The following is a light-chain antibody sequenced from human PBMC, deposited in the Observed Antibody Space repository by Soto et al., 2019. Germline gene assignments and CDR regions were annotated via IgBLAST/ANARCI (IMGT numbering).Light chain of an antibody. CDR3: QHYNSYSEA. J-gene: IGKJ1*01. CDR2: AAS. Sequence: EVGLTQSPATLSLSTGDRATLSCRASQRCSSIHLAWYQHKPGQAPRLLIYAASSRATGSPDRFSGGGSGTDFTLTISRLQPEDFATYYCQHYNSYSEAFGQGTKVDI. CDR1: QRCSSIH. V-gene: IGKV3-20*01.